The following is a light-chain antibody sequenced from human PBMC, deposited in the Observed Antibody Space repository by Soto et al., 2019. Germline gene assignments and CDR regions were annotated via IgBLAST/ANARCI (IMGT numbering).Light chain of an antibody. Sequence: ERVMTQSPATLSVSPGGRATLSCRASQSISDTLAWYQQKPGQAPRLLIYGASSRATGIPDRFSGSGSGTDFTLTISRLEPEDFAVYYCQQFATSPLTFGGGTKVDIK. CDR1: QSISDT. CDR2: GAS. CDR3: QQFATSPLT. J-gene: IGKJ4*01. V-gene: IGKV3-20*01.